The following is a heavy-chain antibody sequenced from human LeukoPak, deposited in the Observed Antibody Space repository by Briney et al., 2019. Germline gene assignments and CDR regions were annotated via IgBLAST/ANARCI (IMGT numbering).Heavy chain of an antibody. J-gene: IGHJ4*02. CDR1: GFTFSSYA. CDR3: ARDSTDGVIPRELHPPFDY. Sequence: PGRSLRLSCAASGFTFSSYAMPWVRQAPGKGLEWVAVVISYDGSNKYYADSVKGRFTISRDNSKNTLYLQMNSLRAEDTAVYYCARDSTDGVIPRELHPPFDYWGQGTLVTVSS. D-gene: IGHD1-7*01. CDR2: ISYDGSNK. V-gene: IGHV3-30-3*01.